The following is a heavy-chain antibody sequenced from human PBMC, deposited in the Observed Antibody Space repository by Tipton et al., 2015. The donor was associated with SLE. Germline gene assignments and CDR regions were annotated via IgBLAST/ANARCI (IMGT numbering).Heavy chain of an antibody. CDR1: GGSISFDY. V-gene: IGHV4-4*07. CDR2: IYFDGNSNGRG. Sequence: TLSLTCTVSGGSISFDYWSWIRQSAGKALEWIGYIYFDGNSNGRGNYNPSLKSRVTMSVDPSKMQFSLNLNSVTAADTALYFCARGVAERLGLDFWGQGSLVTVSS. CDR3: ARGVAERLGLDF. J-gene: IGHJ4*02. D-gene: IGHD6-19*01.